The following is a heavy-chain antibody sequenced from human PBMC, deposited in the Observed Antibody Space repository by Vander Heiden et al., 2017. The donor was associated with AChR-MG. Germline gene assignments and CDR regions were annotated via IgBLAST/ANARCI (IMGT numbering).Heavy chain of an antibody. CDR1: GFTFSGSA. CDR3: TRPAYYYDSSGFY. D-gene: IGHD3-22*01. CDR2: IRSKANSYAT. Sequence: EVQRVETGGGLVQPGGSLKLSCAASGFTFSGSAMHWVRQASGKGREWVGRIRSKANSYATAYAASVKGRFTISRDDSKNTAYLQMNSLKTEDTAVYYCTRPAYYYDSSGFYWGQGTLVTVSS. V-gene: IGHV3-73*02. J-gene: IGHJ4*02.